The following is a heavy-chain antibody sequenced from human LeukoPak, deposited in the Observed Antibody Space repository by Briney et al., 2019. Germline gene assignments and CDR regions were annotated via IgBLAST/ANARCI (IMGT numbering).Heavy chain of an antibody. CDR1: GYTFTGYY. D-gene: IGHD3-3*01. J-gene: IGHJ4*02. CDR3: ARDVRDFWSGYYIDY. V-gene: IGHV1-2*02. CDR2: INPNSGGT. Sequence: ASVKVSCKASGYTFTGYYMHWVRQAPGQGLEWMGWINPNSGGTNYARKFQGRVTMTRDTSISTAYMELSRLRSDDTAVYYCARDVRDFWSGYYIDYWGQGTLVTVSS.